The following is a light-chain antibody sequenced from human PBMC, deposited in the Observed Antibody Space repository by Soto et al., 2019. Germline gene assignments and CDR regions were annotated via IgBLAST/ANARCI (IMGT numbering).Light chain of an antibody. CDR3: QQYNNWNT. CDR1: QSVSSN. V-gene: IGKV3-15*01. CDR2: GAS. J-gene: IGKJ2*01. Sequence: EIVMTQSPATLSVSPGERATLSCRASQSVSSNLAWYQQKPGQAPRLLIYGASTRATGIPARFSGSGSGTEFTLTISSLQSEDVAVYYCQQYNNWNTFGQGTKLEIK.